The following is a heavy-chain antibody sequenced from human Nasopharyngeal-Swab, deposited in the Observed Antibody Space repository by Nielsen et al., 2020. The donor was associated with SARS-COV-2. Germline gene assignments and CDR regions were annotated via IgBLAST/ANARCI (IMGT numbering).Heavy chain of an antibody. CDR1: GYTFTDYA. V-gene: IGHV7-4-1*02. D-gene: IGHD6-13*01. CDR2: INTNTGNP. J-gene: IGHJ4*02. CDR3: ARSEIAAAVRGCGY. Sequence: ASVKVSCKASGYTFTDYAMNWVRQAPGQGLEWMGWINTNTGNPTHAQGFTGRFVFSLDTSVSTAYLQINSLKAEDTAIYYCARSEIAAAVRGCGYWGQGTLISVSA.